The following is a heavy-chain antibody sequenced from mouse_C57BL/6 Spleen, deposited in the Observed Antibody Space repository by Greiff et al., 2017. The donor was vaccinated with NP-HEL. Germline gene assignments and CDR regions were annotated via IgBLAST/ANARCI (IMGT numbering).Heavy chain of an antibody. CDR1: GFTFSSYA. Sequence: DVKLQESGGGLVKPGGSLKLSCAASGFTFSSYAMSWVRQTPEKRLEWVATISDGGSYTYYPDNVKGRFTISRDNAKNNLYLQMSHLNSEDTAMYYCAREGSTVVATDYAMDYWGQGTSVTVSS. D-gene: IGHD1-1*01. CDR3: AREGSTVVATDYAMDY. V-gene: IGHV5-4*01. J-gene: IGHJ4*01. CDR2: ISDGGSYT.